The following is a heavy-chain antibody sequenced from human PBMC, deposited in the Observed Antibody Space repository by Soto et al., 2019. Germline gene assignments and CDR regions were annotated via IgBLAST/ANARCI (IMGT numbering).Heavy chain of an antibody. CDR1: GFTFSNAW. J-gene: IGHJ6*02. Sequence: GGSLRLSCAASGFTFSNAWMSWVRQALGKGLEWVGRIKSKTDGGTTDYAAPVKGRFTISRDDSKNTLYLQMNSLKTEDTAVYYCTTGGYYGSGSYYTYYYYGMDVWGQGTTVTVSS. D-gene: IGHD3-10*01. CDR3: TTGGYYGSGSYYTYYYYGMDV. V-gene: IGHV3-15*01. CDR2: IKSKTDGGTT.